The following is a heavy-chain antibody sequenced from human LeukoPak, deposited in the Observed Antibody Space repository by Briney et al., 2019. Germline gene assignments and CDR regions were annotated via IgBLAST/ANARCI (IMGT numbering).Heavy chain of an antibody. CDR2: INHSGST. J-gene: IGHJ4*02. V-gene: IGHV4-34*01. Sequence: SETLSLTSAVYGGSFSGYYWSWIRQPPGKGLEWIGEINHSGSTNYNPSLKSRVTISVDTSKNQFSLKLSSVTAADTAVYYCARGLYYYDSSGYYSAKVDYWGQGTLVTVSS. D-gene: IGHD3-22*01. CDR3: ARGLYYYDSSGYYSAKVDY. CDR1: GGSFSGYY.